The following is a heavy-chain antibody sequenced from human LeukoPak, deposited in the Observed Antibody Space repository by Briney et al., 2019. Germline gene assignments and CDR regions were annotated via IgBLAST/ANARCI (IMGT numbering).Heavy chain of an antibody. J-gene: IGHJ6*02. CDR2: IRSRANSYVT. D-gene: IGHD2-15*01. CDR1: GFSFSGSA. Sequence: GGSLKLSCAASGFSFSGSAMHWVRQASGKGLEWVGRIRSRANSYVTVYAASMEGRFTISRDDSRNTAYLEMNSLKTEDTAVYYCTRHSDKYCSGAGCYVNNFYGLDVWGQGTTVIVSS. CDR3: TRHSDKYCSGAGCYVNNFYGLDV. V-gene: IGHV3-73*01.